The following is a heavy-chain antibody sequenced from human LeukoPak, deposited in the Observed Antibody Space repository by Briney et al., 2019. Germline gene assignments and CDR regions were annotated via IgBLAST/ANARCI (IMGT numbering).Heavy chain of an antibody. J-gene: IGHJ3*02. Sequence: GGSLRLSCAASGFTFSSYWMTWVRQAPGKGLEWVANIKHDGSEKYYVDSMKGRFTISRDNAKNSLYLQMNSLRAEDTAVYYCAKFYDPPDLDAFDIWGQGTMVTVSS. CDR2: IKHDGSEK. V-gene: IGHV3-7*01. CDR1: GFTFSSYW. CDR3: AKFYDPPDLDAFDI. D-gene: IGHD3-3*01.